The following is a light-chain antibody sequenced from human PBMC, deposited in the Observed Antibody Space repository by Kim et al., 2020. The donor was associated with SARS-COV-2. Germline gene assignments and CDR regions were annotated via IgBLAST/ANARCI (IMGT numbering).Light chain of an antibody. J-gene: IGKJ2*01. CDR3: QQYKSYPVT. Sequence: DIQMTQSPSTLSASVGDRVTITCRASQSISSWLAWYQQKPGKAPNLLFYKASSLQSGVPSRFSASGSGTEFTLTISSLQPDDSATYYCQQYKSYPVTFGQGTKLEIK. CDR1: QSISSW. V-gene: IGKV1-5*03. CDR2: KAS.